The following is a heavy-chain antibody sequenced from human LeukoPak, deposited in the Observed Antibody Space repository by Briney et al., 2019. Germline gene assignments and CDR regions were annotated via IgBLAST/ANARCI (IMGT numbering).Heavy chain of an antibody. Sequence: GGSLRLSCVASGYTFSSYSINWVRQAPGKGLEWVSYISSSGSAIYYVDSVKGRFTVSRDNAKNSLFLQMNSPRAEDTAVYYCVRVKGSYFDYWGQGALVTVSS. J-gene: IGHJ4*02. CDR1: GYTFSSYS. V-gene: IGHV3-48*01. D-gene: IGHD2-15*01. CDR2: ISSSGSAI. CDR3: VRVKGSYFDY.